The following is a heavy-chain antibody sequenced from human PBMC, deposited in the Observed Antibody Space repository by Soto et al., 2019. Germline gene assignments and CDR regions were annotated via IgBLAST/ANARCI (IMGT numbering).Heavy chain of an antibody. CDR2: IMQDGSDK. CDR3: ASKRLYFYGLDV. Sequence: EVQLVESGGGLVQPGGSLRLSCTASGFSLSTSWMTWVRQAPGKGLEWVANIMQDGSDKYYVDSVKGRFTISRDNAKNSLYLQMTSLRAEDTAVYYWASKRLYFYGLDVWGQGTTVTVSS. V-gene: IGHV3-7*01. CDR1: GFSLSTSW. J-gene: IGHJ6*02.